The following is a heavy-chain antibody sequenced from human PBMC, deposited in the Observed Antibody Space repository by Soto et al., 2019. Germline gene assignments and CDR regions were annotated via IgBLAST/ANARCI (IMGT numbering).Heavy chain of an antibody. CDR2: VSHSGST. J-gene: IGHJ4*02. Sequence: QVQLQESGPGLVKPSGTLSLTCAVSSGSITSSNWWSWVRQPPGKGLEWIGEVSHSGSTNYIPSLKSRVTRSVDKSRNQFSLRLNSVTAANTAVYYCARNPYGGYDFDFWVQGTLVTVSS. V-gene: IGHV4-4*02. CDR1: SGSITSSNW. CDR3: ARNPYGGYDFDF. D-gene: IGHD5-12*01.